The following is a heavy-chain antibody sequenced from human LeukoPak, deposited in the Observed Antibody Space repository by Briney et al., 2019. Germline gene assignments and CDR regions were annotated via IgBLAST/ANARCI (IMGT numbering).Heavy chain of an antibody. Sequence: GGSLRLSCAASGFSVSSSYMSWVRQAPGKGLEWVSVIYSGGTTYYADSVEGRFTISRDNSMNTLYLHLNSLRPEDTALYYCARVKRGGYDSFDYWGQGTLVTVSS. D-gene: IGHD5-12*01. J-gene: IGHJ4*02. CDR2: IYSGGTT. V-gene: IGHV3-66*02. CDR3: ARVKRGGYDSFDY. CDR1: GFSVSSSY.